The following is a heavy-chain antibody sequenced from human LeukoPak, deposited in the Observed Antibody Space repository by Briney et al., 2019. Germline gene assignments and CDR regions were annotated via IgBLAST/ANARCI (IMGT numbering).Heavy chain of an antibody. D-gene: IGHD3-3*01. CDR1: GFTFDDYA. Sequence: SGRSLRLSCAASGFTFDDYAMHWVRQAPGKGLEWVSGISWNSGSIGYADSVKGRFTISRDNAKNSLYLQMNSLRGEDTALHYCAKAAYNFWSGLYYFDYWGQGTLVTVSS. J-gene: IGHJ4*02. CDR2: ISWNSGSI. CDR3: AKAAYNFWSGLYYFDY. V-gene: IGHV3-9*01.